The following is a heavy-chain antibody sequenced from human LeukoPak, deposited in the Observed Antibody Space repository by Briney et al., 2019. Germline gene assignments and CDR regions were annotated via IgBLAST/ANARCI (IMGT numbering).Heavy chain of an antibody. CDR3: ARYMVRGPLVYYYGMDV. J-gene: IGHJ6*02. CDR1: GGSISSYY. V-gene: IGHV4-59*08. D-gene: IGHD3-10*01. Sequence: SETLSLTCTVSGGSISSYYWSWIRQPPGKGLEWIGYIYYSGSTNYNPSLKSRVTISVDTSKNQFSLKLSSVTAADTAVYYCARYMVRGPLVYYYGMDVWGQGTTVTVSS. CDR2: IYYSGST.